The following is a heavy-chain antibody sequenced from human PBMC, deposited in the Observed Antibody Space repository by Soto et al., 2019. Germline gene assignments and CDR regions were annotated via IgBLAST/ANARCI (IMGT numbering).Heavy chain of an antibody. CDR1: GLTFSRAG. CDR2: ISDDGNTE. Sequence: QVQLVESGEGVVQPGRSLRLSCVVSGLTFSRAGMHWVRQAPGKGLEWVAVISDDGNTEYYGDSVKGRFTIFRDNSKNTLYLQMNRLRVEDTAVYYCAKDKGKRYFDYWGQGILVTVSS. V-gene: IGHV3-30*18. J-gene: IGHJ4*02. CDR3: AKDKGKRYFDY.